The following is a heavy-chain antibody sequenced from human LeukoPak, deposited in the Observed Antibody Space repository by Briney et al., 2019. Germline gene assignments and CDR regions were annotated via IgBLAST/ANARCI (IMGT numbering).Heavy chain of an antibody. V-gene: IGHV4-4*07. D-gene: IGHD3-10*01. Sequence: SETLSLTCAVYGGSFSGYYWSWIRQPAGKGLEWIGRVYSSGSTDYNPSLKSRVTISVDTSKNQFSLKLSSVTAADTAVYYCARDPGYYGSGSYSPDIWGQGTMVTVSS. J-gene: IGHJ3*02. CDR1: GGSFSGYY. CDR2: VYSSGST. CDR3: ARDPGYYGSGSYSPDI.